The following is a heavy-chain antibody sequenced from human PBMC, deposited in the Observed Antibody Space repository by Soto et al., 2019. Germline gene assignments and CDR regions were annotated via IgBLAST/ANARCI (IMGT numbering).Heavy chain of an antibody. Sequence: PGASLKISCMGSGYSFTSYWISWVGQMPGKGLEWMGRIDAGDSYTNYSPSFQGHVTIAADKSISTAYLQWSSLKASDTAMYYCASFSYDSRVRAFDIWGQGTIVTVSS. CDR2: IDAGDSYT. J-gene: IGHJ3*02. V-gene: IGHV5-10-1*01. D-gene: IGHD3-22*01. CDR1: GYSFTSYW. CDR3: ASFSYDSRVRAFDI.